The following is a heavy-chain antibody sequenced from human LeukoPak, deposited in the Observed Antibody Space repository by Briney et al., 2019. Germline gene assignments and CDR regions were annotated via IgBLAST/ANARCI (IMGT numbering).Heavy chain of an antibody. CDR1: GGSISSYY. CDR2: FYTSGST. CDR3: ARTPIYYFDNSGYYN. D-gene: IGHD3-22*01. V-gene: IGHV4-4*07. J-gene: IGHJ4*02. Sequence: SETLSLTCTVSGGSISSYYWSWIRQPAGKGLEWIGRFYTSGSTNYNPSLKSRVTMSIDTSKNQFSLKLTSVTAADTAVYYCARTPIYYFDNSGYYNWGQGTLVTVSS.